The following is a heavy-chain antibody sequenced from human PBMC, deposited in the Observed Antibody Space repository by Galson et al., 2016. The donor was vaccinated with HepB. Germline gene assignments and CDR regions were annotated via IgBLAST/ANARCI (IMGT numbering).Heavy chain of an antibody. D-gene: IGHD3-22*01. Sequence: SETLSLTCAVYGDSVSSNKWWTWVRQPPGKGLEWIGEIHHRRSSNFNPSLKSRLTISRDNAKTSLFLHISNLRVGDTAKYYCARLHSPSYYYYFGHLDEFDFWGHGTLVAVSA. V-gene: IGHV4-4*02. J-gene: IGHJ3*01. CDR1: GDSVSSNKW. CDR2: IHHRRSS. CDR3: ARLHSPSYYYYFGHLDEFDF.